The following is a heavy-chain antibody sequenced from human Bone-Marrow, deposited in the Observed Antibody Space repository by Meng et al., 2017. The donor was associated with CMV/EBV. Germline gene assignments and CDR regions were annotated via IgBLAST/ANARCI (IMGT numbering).Heavy chain of an antibody. V-gene: IGHV3-74*01. D-gene: IGHD5-18*01. J-gene: IGHJ6*02. Sequence: GGSLRLSCAASGFTFSSYWMHWVRQAPGKGLVWVSRINSDGSSTSYADSVKGRFTISRDNAKNTLYLQMNSLRAEDTAVYYCARTGLADTGKANYYYYGMDVWGHGTTVTVSS. CDR2: INSDGSST. CDR3: ARTGLADTGKANYYYYGMDV. CDR1: GFTFSSYW.